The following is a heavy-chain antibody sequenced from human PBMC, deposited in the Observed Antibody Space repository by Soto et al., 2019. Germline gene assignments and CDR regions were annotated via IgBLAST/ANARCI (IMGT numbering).Heavy chain of an antibody. CDR2: IYYSGST. CDR1: GGSIGSGGYY. CDR3: ARGIAAATSPAFDI. Sequence: SETLSLTCTVSGGSIGSGGYYWSWIRQHPGKGLEWIGYIYYSGSTYYNPSLKSRVTISVDTSKNQFSLKLSSVTAADTAVYYCARGIAAATSPAFDIWGQGTMVTVSS. J-gene: IGHJ3*02. D-gene: IGHD6-13*01. V-gene: IGHV4-31*03.